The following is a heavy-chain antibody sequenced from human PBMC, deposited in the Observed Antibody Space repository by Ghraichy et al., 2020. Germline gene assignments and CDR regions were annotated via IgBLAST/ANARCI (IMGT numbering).Heavy chain of an antibody. D-gene: IGHD1-26*01. J-gene: IGHJ4*02. CDR3: ATPNSGRMYYFDC. V-gene: IGHV4-39*01. CDR2: FYYGGST. Sequence: SETLSLTCTVSGGSISSSSYYWGWIRQPPGKGLEWIGSFYYGGSTYYSPSLKSRLTISLDTSKNQFSLKLRLVTASDTAVYYCATPNSGRMYYFDCWGQGTLVTVSS. CDR1: GGSISSSSYY.